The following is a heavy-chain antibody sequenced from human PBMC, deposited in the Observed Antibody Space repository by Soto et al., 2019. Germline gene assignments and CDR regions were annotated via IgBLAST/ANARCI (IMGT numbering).Heavy chain of an antibody. J-gene: IGHJ5*02. CDR1: GYTFTGYY. V-gene: IGHV1-24*01. CDR2: FDPEDGET. D-gene: IGHD3-22*01. CDR3: ATIYRGYYDSSGYNTVWFDP. Sequence: ASVKVSCKASGYTFTGYYMHWVRQAPGKGLEWMGGFDPEDGETIYAQKFQGRVTMTEDTSTDTAYMELSSLRSEDTAVYYCATIYRGYYDSSGYNTVWFDPWGQGTLVTVSS.